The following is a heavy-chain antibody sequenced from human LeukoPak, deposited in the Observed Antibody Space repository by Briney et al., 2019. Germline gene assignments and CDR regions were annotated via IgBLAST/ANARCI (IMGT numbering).Heavy chain of an antibody. J-gene: IGHJ3*02. D-gene: IGHD2-2*01. V-gene: IGHV4-31*03. CDR3: ATPYCSSISCLDVFNM. CDR2: KYYSGSA. Sequence: XQTLSLTCNVSGVSFSDGRYYWTWIRQHPGKGLEWIGYKYYSGSANYNPSLKSRLTISIDTSKNQFSLQLSSVTAADTATYYCATPYCSSISCLDVFNMWGQGTRVTVSS. CDR1: GVSFSDGRYY.